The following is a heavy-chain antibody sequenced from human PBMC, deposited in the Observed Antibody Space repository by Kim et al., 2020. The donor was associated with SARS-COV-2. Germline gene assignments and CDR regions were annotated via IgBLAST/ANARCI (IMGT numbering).Heavy chain of an antibody. D-gene: IGHD3-10*01. V-gene: IGHV3-7*03. J-gene: IGHJ4*02. CDR1: GFSFSGFW. Sequence: GGSLRLSCSGSGFSFSGFWMSWVRQAPGKGLEWVAKIKQDGTEKYHVDSVEGRFSISRDNAKNSVYLQMNRLRAEDTAMYYCATGRGYYLGGPGTRVTVSS. CDR2: IKQDGTEK. CDR3: ATGRGYYL.